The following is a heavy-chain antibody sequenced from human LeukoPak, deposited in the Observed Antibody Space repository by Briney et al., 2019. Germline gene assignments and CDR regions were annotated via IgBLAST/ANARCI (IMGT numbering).Heavy chain of an antibody. D-gene: IGHD5-12*01. CDR1: GGSFSGYY. CDR3: ARGSTPVSGYGLGSWFDP. CDR2: INHSGST. Sequence: PSETLSLTCAVYGGSFSGYYWSWIRQPPGKGLDWIGEINHSGSTNYNPSLKSRVTISVDKYKNQFSLELSSVTAADTAVYYCARGSTPVSGYGLGSWFDPWGQGTLVTVSS. J-gene: IGHJ5*02. V-gene: IGHV4-34*01.